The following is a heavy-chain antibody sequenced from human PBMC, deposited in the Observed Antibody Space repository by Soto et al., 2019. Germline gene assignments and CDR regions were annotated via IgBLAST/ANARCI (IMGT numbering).Heavy chain of an antibody. CDR1: GFTFSSYG. J-gene: IGHJ6*02. Sequence: GGSLRLSCAASGFTFSSYGMHWVRQAPGKGLEWVAVISYDGSNKYYADSVKGRFTISRDNSKNTLYLQMNSLRAEDTAVYYCAKEGWRDDNNMRYYGMDGWGQGTTVTVSS. V-gene: IGHV3-30*18. D-gene: IGHD1-1*01. CDR3: AKEGWRDDNNMRYYGMDG. CDR2: ISYDGSNK.